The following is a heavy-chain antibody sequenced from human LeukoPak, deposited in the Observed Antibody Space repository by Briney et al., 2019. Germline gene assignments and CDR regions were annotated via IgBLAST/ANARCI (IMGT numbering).Heavy chain of an antibody. J-gene: IGHJ3*02. Sequence: GASVEVSCKASGYTFTSYYMHWVRQAPGQGLEWMGIINPSGGSTSYAQKFQGRVTMTRDTSTSTVYMELSSLRSEDTAVYYCARDGPLPGIGDAFDIWGQGTMVTVSS. CDR3: ARDGPLPGIGDAFDI. D-gene: IGHD3-10*01. CDR2: INPSGGST. CDR1: GYTFTSYY. V-gene: IGHV1-46*01.